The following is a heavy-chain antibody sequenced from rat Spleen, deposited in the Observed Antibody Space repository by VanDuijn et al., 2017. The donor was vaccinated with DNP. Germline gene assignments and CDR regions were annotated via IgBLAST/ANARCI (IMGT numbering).Heavy chain of an antibody. V-gene: IGHV5-31*01. CDR2: ISSSGDRT. CDR3: VRDPYYGYNYAFDF. D-gene: IGHD1-9*01. Sequence: EVQLMESGGDLMQPGRSLKLSCVASGFTFNNYWMAWIRQAPGKGLEWVASISSSGDRTYYPDSVNGRFTVSRDGAENILYLQMNSLRSEDTATYYCVRDPYYGYNYAFDFWGQGVMVTVSS. J-gene: IGHJ2*01. CDR1: GFTFNNYW.